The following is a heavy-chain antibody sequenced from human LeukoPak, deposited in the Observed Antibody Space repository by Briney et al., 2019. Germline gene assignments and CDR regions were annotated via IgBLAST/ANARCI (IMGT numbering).Heavy chain of an antibody. CDR3: ARVETYYYGSGSYMDYYYYMDV. CDR1: GGSISSYY. D-gene: IGHD3-10*01. CDR2: IYTSGST. Sequence: SETLSLTCTVSGGSISSYYWGWIRQPAGKGLEWIGRIYTSGSTNYNPSLKSRVTMSVDTSKNQFSLKLSSVTAADTAVYYCARVETYYYGSGSYMDYYYYMDVWGKGTTVTVSS. J-gene: IGHJ6*03. V-gene: IGHV4-4*07.